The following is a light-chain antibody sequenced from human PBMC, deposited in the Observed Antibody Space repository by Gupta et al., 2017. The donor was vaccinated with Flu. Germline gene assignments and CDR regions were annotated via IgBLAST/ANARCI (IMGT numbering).Light chain of an antibody. V-gene: IGKV3-11*01. CDR3: QRRSNWPPYT. CDR2: DAS. CDR1: QSVSSY. J-gene: IGKJ2*01. Sequence: EIVLTQSPVTLSLSPGERATLSCRASQSVSSYLAWYQQKPGQAPRLLIYDASNRATGIPARFSGSGSGTDFTLTISSREPEDFAVYYCQRRSNWPPYTFGQGTKLEIK.